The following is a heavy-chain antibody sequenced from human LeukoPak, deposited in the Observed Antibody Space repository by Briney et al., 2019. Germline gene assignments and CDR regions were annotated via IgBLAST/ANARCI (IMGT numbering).Heavy chain of an antibody. J-gene: IGHJ4*02. D-gene: IGHD6-19*01. CDR2: SIPIFGTA. CDR1: GGTFSSYA. V-gene: IGHV1-69*05. Sequence: SVKVSCKASGGTFSSYAISWVRQAPGQGLEWMGGSIPIFGTANYAQKFQGRVTITTDESTSTAYMELSSLRSEDTAVYYCARVSKVAPGLVPNFDYWGQGTLVTVSS. CDR3: ARVSKVAPGLVPNFDY.